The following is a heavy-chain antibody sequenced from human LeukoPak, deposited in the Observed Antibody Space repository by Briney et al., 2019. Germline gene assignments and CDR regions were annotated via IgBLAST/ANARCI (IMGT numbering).Heavy chain of an antibody. CDR1: GFTFSSYA. CDR2: ISSSGSTI. CDR3: ARGSPGQTFDY. V-gene: IGHV3-48*04. Sequence: GGSLRLSCAASGFTFSSYAMSWVRQAPGKGLEWVSYISSSGSTIYYADSVKGRFTISRDNAKNSLYLQMNSLRAEDTAVYYCARGSPGQTFDYWGQGTLVTVSS. J-gene: IGHJ4*02.